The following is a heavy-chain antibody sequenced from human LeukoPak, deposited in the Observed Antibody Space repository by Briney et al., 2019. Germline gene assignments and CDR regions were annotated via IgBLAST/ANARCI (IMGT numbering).Heavy chain of an antibody. CDR3: ARAASEVPFDY. D-gene: IGHD4/OR15-4a*01. CDR1: GGSISSSSYY. J-gene: IGHJ4*02. Sequence: SETLSLTCTVSGGSISSSSYYWGWIRQPPGKGLEWIGSIYYSGSTYYNPSLKSRVTISVDTSKNQFSLKLSSVTAADTAVYYCARAASEVPFDYWGQGTLVTVSS. V-gene: IGHV4-39*01. CDR2: IYYSGST.